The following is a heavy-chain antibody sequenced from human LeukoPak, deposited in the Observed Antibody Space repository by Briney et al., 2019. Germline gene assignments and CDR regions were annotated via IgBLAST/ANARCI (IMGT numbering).Heavy chain of an antibody. J-gene: IGHJ4*02. CDR1: GFTFSSYA. CDR2: ISGSGGST. D-gene: IGHD5-12*01. CDR3: AKGWNGYDRFDY. V-gene: IGHV3-23*01. Sequence: GGSLRLSCAASGFTFSSYAMSWVRQAPGKGLEWVSGISGSGGSTYYADSVKGRFIISRDNSKNTLYLQMNSLRAEDTAVYYCAKGWNGYDRFDYWGQGTLVTVSS.